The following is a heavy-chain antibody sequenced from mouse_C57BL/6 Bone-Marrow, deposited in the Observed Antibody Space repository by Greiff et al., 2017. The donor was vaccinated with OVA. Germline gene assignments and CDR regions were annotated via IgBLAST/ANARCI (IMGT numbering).Heavy chain of an antibody. CDR3: TTLLLLQAMDY. V-gene: IGHV14-4*01. J-gene: IGHJ4*01. CDR1: GFNIKDDY. D-gene: IGHD1-1*01. Sequence: VQLQQSGAELVRPGASVKLSCTASGFNIKDDYMHWVKQRPEQGLEWIGWIDPENGDTEYASKFQGKATITADPASNTAYLQLSSLTSEDTAVYYGTTLLLLQAMDYWGQGTSVTVSA. CDR2: IDPENGDT.